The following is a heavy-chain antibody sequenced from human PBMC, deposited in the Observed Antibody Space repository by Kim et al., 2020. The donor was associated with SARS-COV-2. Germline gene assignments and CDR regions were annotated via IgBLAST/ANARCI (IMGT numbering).Heavy chain of an antibody. D-gene: IGHD6-13*01. CDR3: ALLQQQLENYYGMDV. J-gene: IGHJ6*02. V-gene: IGHV1-8*01. Sequence: QKFQGRVTMTRNTSISTAYMELSSLRSEDTAVYYCALLQQQLENYYGMDVWGQGTTVTVSS.